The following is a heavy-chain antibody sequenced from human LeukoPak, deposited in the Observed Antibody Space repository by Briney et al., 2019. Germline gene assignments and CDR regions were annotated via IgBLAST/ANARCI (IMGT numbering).Heavy chain of an antibody. CDR3: ARSLLWFGESWFDY. Sequence: PSGTLSLTCAVSGVSISSNLWWTWVRQPPGKELEWIAEIHHSGSINYNPSLKSRVTISVDKAKNQFSLNLNSVTAADTAVYYCARSLLWFGESWFDYWGQGTLVTVSS. CDR2: IHHSGSI. J-gene: IGHJ4*02. V-gene: IGHV4-4*02. CDR1: GVSISSNLW. D-gene: IGHD3-10*01.